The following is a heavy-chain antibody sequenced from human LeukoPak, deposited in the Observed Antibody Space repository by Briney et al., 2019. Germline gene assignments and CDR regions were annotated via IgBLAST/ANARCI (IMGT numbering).Heavy chain of an antibody. CDR2: IRSKANSYAT. D-gene: IGHD4-17*01. Sequence: QPGGSLRLSCAASGFTFSGSAMHWVRQASGKGLEWVGRIRSKANSYATAYAASVKGRFTISRDDSKNTAYLQMNSLKTEDTAVYYCTRHLTTVNLYYYYGMDVWGQGTTVTVSS. V-gene: IGHV3-73*01. CDR3: TRHLTTVNLYYYYGMDV. J-gene: IGHJ6*02. CDR1: GFTFSGSA.